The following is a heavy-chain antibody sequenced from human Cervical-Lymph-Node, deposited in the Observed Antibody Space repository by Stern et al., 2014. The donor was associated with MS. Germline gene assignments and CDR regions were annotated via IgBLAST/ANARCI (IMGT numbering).Heavy chain of an antibody. V-gene: IGHV1-8*01. CDR3: TKAWES. Sequence: VQLVESGAEVKKPGASAKVSCKAYGYIFTSDDLNWARKASGQGLEWMAWINPDSSDTGYAQNFQGRVTLTRDTSINTADMEMTSLTSDDTAIYYCTKAWESWGQGTLITVSS. CDR1: GYIFTSDD. J-gene: IGHJ5*02. D-gene: IGHD1-26*01. CDR2: INPDSSDT.